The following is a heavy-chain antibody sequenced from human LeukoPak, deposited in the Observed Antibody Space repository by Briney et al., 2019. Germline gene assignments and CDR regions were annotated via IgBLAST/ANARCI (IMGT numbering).Heavy chain of an antibody. D-gene: IGHD5-18*01. CDR1: GFTFSSYA. CDR2: ISYDGSNK. V-gene: IGHV3-30*04. J-gene: IGHJ4*02. Sequence: GRSLRLSCAASGFTFSSYAMHWVRQAPGKGLEWVAVISYDGSNKYYADSVKGRFTISRDNSKNTLYLQMNSLRAEDTAVYYCARAPSRSYGRYFDYWGQGTLVTVSS. CDR3: ARAPSRSYGRYFDY.